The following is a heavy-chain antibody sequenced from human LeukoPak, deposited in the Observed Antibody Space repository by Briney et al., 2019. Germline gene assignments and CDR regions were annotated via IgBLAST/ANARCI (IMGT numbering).Heavy chain of an antibody. Sequence: AGRSLRLSCAASGFTFSSYAMHWVRQAPGKGLEWVAVISYDGSNKYYADSVKGRFTISRDNSKNTLYLQMNSLRAENTAVYYCARDIGRSSWYYFDYWGQGTLVTVSS. CDR2: ISYDGSNK. V-gene: IGHV3-30-3*01. J-gene: IGHJ4*02. CDR1: GFTFSSYA. D-gene: IGHD6-13*01. CDR3: ARDIGRSSWYYFDY.